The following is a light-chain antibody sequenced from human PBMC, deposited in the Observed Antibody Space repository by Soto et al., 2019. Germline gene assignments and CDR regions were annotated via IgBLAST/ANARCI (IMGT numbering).Light chain of an antibody. J-gene: IGLJ1*01. CDR2: DVS. CDR1: SSDVGGYNY. V-gene: IGLV2-14*01. CDR3: TLYTRTSSTTYV. Sequence: QSVLTQPASVSGSPGQSITISCTGTSSDVGGYNYVSWYQQHPGKAPKLMIYDVSNRPSGVSNRFSGSKSGNTASLTISGLQAEDEADYYCTLYTRTSSTTYVFGTGTKVTVL.